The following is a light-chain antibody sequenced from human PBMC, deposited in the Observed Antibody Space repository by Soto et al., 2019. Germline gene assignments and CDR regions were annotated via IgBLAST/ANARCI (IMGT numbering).Light chain of an antibody. Sequence: DIQMTQSPSSLSASVGDRVTITCRASQSISSYLNWYQQKPGKAPKLLIYAASSLQSGVPSRFSGSGSGTDFTLTISSLQPEDFATYYRQHFRSFPITFGQGTRLEIK. CDR3: QHFRSFPIT. J-gene: IGKJ5*01. CDR2: AAS. V-gene: IGKV1-39*01. CDR1: QSISSY.